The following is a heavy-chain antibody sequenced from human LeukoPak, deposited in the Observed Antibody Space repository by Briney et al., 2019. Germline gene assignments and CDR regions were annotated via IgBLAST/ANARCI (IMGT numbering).Heavy chain of an antibody. CDR1: GGSISSYY. D-gene: IGHD6-13*01. V-gene: IGHV4-4*07. CDR2: IYTSGST. J-gene: IGHJ5*02. CDR3: ARENAGQQLLVLVSTDFWFDP. Sequence: SETLSLTCTVSGGSISSYYWSWIRQPAGKGLEWIGRIYTSGSTNYNPSLKSRVTMPVDTSKNQFSLKLSSVTAADTAVYYCARENAGQQLLVLVSTDFWFDPWGQGTLVTVSS.